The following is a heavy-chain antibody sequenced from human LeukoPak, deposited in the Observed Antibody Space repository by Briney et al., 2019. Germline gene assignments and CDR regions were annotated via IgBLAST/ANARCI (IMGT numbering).Heavy chain of an antibody. V-gene: IGHV4-34*01. CDR1: GGSFSGYY. CDR2: INHSGST. Sequence: SETLSLTCAVYGGSFSGYYWSWIRQPPGKGLEWIGEINHSGSTNYNPSLKSRVTISVDTSKNQFSLKLSSVTAADTAVYYCARGAPGYGGKLGSFDYWGQGTLVTVSS. D-gene: IGHD4-23*01. J-gene: IGHJ4*02. CDR3: ARGAPGYGGKLGSFDY.